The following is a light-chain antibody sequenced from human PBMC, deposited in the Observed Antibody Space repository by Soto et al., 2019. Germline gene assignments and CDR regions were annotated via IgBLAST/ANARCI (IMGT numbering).Light chain of an antibody. Sequence: DIQMTQSPSSVSASGDRVTITCRANQFINNWVSWYQQNPGKAPRVLIHGASNLQSGVPSRFTGSQTGAEFSLTITSLKPEDFATYFCQQANTFPHTFGQGTKLDIK. CDR1: QFINNW. V-gene: IGKV1D-12*01. J-gene: IGKJ2*01. CDR2: GAS. CDR3: QQANTFPHT.